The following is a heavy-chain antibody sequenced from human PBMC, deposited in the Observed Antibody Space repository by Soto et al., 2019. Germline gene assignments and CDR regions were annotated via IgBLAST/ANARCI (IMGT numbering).Heavy chain of an antibody. CDR2: ISGTGGST. CDR3: AKDLEAGFDTQEYAFDI. CDR1: GFTFSSYA. Sequence: EVQLLESGGGLVQPGGSLSFSCAASGFTFSSYALSWFRQPPGKGLEWVSAISGTGGSTYYADYVKGRFTISRDNSKNTLYLQMNSLRAEDTTVYYCAKDLEAGFDTQEYAFDIWGQGTMVTVSS. V-gene: IGHV3-23*01. J-gene: IGHJ3*02. D-gene: IGHD3-9*01.